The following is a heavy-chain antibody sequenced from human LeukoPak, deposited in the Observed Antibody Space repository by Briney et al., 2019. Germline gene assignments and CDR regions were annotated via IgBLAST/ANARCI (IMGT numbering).Heavy chain of an antibody. Sequence: GGSLRLSCAASGFSFSTHAMHWVRQAPGKGLEWLASIRKDGSDQYYSDSVKGRFTISRDNSKNTLYLQMNSLRDEDTAVYYCARHMIRGVIISGGEDFWGQGTLATVSS. V-gene: IGHV3-30*02. CDR1: GFSFSTHA. CDR2: IRKDGSDQ. CDR3: ARHMIRGVIISGGEDF. J-gene: IGHJ4*02. D-gene: IGHD3-10*01.